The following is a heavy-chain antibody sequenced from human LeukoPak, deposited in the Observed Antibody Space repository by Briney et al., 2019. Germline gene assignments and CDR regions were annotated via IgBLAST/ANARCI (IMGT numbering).Heavy chain of an antibody. CDR2: INWNGGNT. V-gene: IGHV3-20*04. CDR1: GFTFDDYG. J-gene: IGHJ5*02. CDR3: ARTSDGSWFDP. D-gene: IGHD2-15*01. Sequence: GGSLRLSCAASGFTFDDYGMSWVRQGPGKGLEWVSGINWNGGNTGYADSVKGRFTIFRDNAKNSLYLEMDSMRVEDTALYYCARTSDGSWFDPWGQGTLVTVSS.